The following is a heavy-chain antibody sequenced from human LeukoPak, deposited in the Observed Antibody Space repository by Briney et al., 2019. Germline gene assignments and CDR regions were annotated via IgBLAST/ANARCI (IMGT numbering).Heavy chain of an antibody. Sequence: PGRSLRLPCAASGFTFSSYAMHWVRQAPGKGLEWVAVISYDGSNKYYADSVKGRFTISRDNSKNTLYLQMNSLRAEDTAVYYCARDHYYGSGSYHFDYWGQGTLVTVSS. CDR2: ISYDGSNK. J-gene: IGHJ4*02. D-gene: IGHD3-10*01. CDR3: ARDHYYGSGSYHFDY. CDR1: GFTFSSYA. V-gene: IGHV3-30*04.